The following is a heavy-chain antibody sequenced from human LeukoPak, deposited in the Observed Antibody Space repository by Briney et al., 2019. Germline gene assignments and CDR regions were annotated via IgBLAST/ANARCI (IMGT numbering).Heavy chain of an antibody. J-gene: IGHJ6*02. Sequence: GGSLRLSCAASGFTFSSYSMNWVRQAPGKGLEWVSYISISSSTICYADSVKGRFTISRDNAKNSLYLQMNSLRAEDTAVYYCARDGYYDILTGYYKGYGMDVWGQGTTVTVSS. CDR1: GFTFSSYS. CDR2: ISISSSTI. V-gene: IGHV3-48*01. D-gene: IGHD3-9*01. CDR3: ARDGYYDILTGYYKGYGMDV.